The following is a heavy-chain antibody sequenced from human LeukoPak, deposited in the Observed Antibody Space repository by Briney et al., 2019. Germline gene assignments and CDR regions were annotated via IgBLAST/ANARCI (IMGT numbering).Heavy chain of an antibody. CDR2: IWYDGSDK. CDR1: GFTFSSYG. J-gene: IGHJ6*03. V-gene: IGHV3-33*06. D-gene: IGHD3-16*01. Sequence: QPGRSLRLSCAASGFTFSSYGMHWVRQAPGKGLEWVAVIWYDGSDKYYADSVKGRFTISRDNSKNTLYLQMNSLRAEDTAVYYCAKDKDYGYYMDVWGEGTTVTVSS. CDR3: AKDKDYGYYMDV.